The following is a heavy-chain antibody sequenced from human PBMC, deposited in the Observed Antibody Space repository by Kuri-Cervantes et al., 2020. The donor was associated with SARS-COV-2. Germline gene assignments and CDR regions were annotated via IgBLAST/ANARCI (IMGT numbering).Heavy chain of an antibody. Sequence: GESLKISCAASGFTFSSYAMHWVRQAPGKGLVWVSRINSDGSSTSYADSVKGRFTISRDNAKNTLYLQMNSLRAEDTAVYYCARDPVTPGYHYYYGMDVWGQGTTVTVSS. J-gene: IGHJ6*02. CDR1: GFTFSSYA. V-gene: IGHV3-74*01. CDR2: INSDGSST. D-gene: IGHD4-23*01. CDR3: ARDPVTPGYHYYYGMDV.